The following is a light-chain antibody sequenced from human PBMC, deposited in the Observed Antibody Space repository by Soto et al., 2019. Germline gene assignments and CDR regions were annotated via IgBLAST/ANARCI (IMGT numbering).Light chain of an antibody. Sequence: DIQMTQSPSSLSASVGDRVTITCRASQSIVTYLNWYLQKPGKAPRLLIYAASNLQSGIPYRFSGSGSATEFTLTISSLQPDDFATYYCQQYGTYPWTFGQGTKVDIK. V-gene: IGKV1-39*01. J-gene: IGKJ1*01. CDR3: QQYGTYPWT. CDR2: AAS. CDR1: QSIVTY.